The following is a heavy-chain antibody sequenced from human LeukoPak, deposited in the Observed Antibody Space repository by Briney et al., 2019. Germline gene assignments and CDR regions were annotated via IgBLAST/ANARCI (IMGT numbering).Heavy chain of an antibody. D-gene: IGHD3-22*01. CDR3: ARDTRSYDTSGYYYFDY. J-gene: IGHJ4*02. CDR2: IYYSGST. V-gene: IGHV4-59*01. CDR1: GGSISSYY. Sequence: SETLSLTCTVSGGSISSYYWSWIRQPPGKGLEWIGYIYYSGSTNYNPSLKSRVTISVDTSRNQFSLKLSSVTAADAAVYYCARDTRSYDTSGYYYFDYWGQGALVTVSS.